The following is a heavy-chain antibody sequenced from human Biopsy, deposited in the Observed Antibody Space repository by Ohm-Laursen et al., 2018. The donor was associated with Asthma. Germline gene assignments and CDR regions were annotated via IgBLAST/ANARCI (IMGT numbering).Heavy chain of an antibody. D-gene: IGHD3-9*01. Sequence: TQTLTLTCSFSGFSLTNTGVGVGWLRQPPGKAPEWLALIYWSNTKRYSPSLETRLSISGDTSKNQVVLTLTNLDPVDTATYFCAHTNPSFDLLTGFLGSYFDYWGLGTLVSVSS. CDR1: GFSLTNTGVG. V-gene: IGHV2-5*01. CDR2: IYWSNTK. CDR3: AHTNPSFDLLTGFLGSYFDY. J-gene: IGHJ4*01.